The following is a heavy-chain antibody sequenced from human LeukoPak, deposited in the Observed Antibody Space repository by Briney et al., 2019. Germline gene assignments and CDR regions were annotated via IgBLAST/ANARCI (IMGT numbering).Heavy chain of an antibody. D-gene: IGHD1-26*01. Sequence: SETLSLTCTVSGGSISSYYWSWIRQPPGXXXXWIGYIYYSGSTNYNPSLKSRVTISVDTSKNQFSLKLSSVTAADTAVYYCARHGIVGATLKAYYFDYWGQGTLVTVSS. J-gene: IGHJ4*02. CDR2: IYYSGST. V-gene: IGHV4-59*08. CDR1: GGSISSYY. CDR3: ARHGIVGATLKAYYFDY.